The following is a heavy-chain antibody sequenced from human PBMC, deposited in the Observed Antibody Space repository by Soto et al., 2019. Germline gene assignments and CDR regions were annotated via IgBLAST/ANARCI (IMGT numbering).Heavy chain of an antibody. V-gene: IGHV4-59*01. CDR1: GGSISSYY. Sequence: SSETLSLTCTVSGGSISSYYWSWIRQPPGKGLEWIGYIYYSGSTNYNPSHKSRVTISVDTSKNQFSLKLSSVTAADTAVYYCARAPGGNFVYLSYFDYWGQGTLVTVSS. CDR2: IYYSGST. CDR3: ARAPGGNFVYLSYFDY. D-gene: IGHD3-16*01. J-gene: IGHJ4*02.